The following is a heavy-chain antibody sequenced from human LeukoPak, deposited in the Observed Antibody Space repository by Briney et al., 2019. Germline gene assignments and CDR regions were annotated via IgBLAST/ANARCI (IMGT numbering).Heavy chain of an antibody. V-gene: IGHV1-24*01. D-gene: IGHD2-2*01. CDR2: FDPEDGET. CDR1: GYTLTELS. Sequence: ASVKVSCKVSGYTLTELSMHWVREAPGKGLEWMGGFDPEDGETSYAQKFQSRVTMTEDTSTDTAYMELSSLRSEDTAVYHCATLDSVVPGAILDWGQGTLVTVSS. CDR3: ATLDSVVPGAILD. J-gene: IGHJ4*02.